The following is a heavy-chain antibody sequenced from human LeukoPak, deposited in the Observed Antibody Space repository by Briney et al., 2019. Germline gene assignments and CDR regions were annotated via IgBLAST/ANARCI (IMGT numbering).Heavy chain of an antibody. CDR2: IKQDGSEK. V-gene: IGHV3-7*01. CDR3: ARPSLAAAGKDAFDI. CDR1: GFTFSSYW. Sequence: PGGSLRLSCAASGFTFSSYWMSWVRQAPGKGLEWVANIKQDGSEKYYVDSVKGRFTISRDNAKNSLYLQMNSLRAEDTAVYYCARPSLAAAGKDAFDIWGQGTMVTVSS. J-gene: IGHJ3*02. D-gene: IGHD6-13*01.